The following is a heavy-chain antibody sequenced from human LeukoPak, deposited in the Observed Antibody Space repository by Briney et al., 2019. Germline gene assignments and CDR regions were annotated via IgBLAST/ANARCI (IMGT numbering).Heavy chain of an antibody. CDR1: GGSFSGYY. CDR3: ARRGGVMTTDY. V-gene: IGHV4-34*01. J-gene: IGHJ4*02. D-gene: IGHD3-16*01. Sequence: KPSGTLSLTCAVYGGSFSGYYWSWIRQPPGKGLEWIGEINHSGSTNYNPSLKSRVTISVDTSKNQFSLKLSSVTAADTAVYYCARRGGVMTTDYWGQGTLVTVSS. CDR2: INHSGST.